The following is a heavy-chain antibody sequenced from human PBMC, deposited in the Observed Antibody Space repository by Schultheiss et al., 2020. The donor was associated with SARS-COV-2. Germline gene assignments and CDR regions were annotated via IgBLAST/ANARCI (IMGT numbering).Heavy chain of an antibody. CDR3: AREDTKSSSHFDY. J-gene: IGHJ4*02. CDR2: INPNSGGT. CDR1: GYTFTGYY. Sequence: GESLKISCKASGYTFTGYYMHWVRQAPGQGLEWMGWINPNSGGTNYAQKFQGRVTMTRDTSISTAYMELSRLRSDDTAVYYCAREDTKSSSHFDYWGQGTLVTVSS. V-gene: IGHV1-2*02. D-gene: IGHD6-6*01.